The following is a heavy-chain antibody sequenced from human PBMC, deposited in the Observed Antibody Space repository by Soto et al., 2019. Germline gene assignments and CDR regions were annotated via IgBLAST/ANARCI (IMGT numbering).Heavy chain of an antibody. D-gene: IGHD4-17*01. CDR1: GYTFTSYD. Sequence: QVQLVQSGAEVKKPGASVRVSCKASGYTFTSYDINWVRQAAGQGLEWMGWMNPISGHTGYAEKFQGRVTMTRDTSISTAYMELSSLRTEETGVYYCARGVYGGGRVSDYWGQGTRVTVSS. J-gene: IGHJ4*02. CDR3: ARGVYGGGRVSDY. V-gene: IGHV1-8*01. CDR2: MNPISGHT.